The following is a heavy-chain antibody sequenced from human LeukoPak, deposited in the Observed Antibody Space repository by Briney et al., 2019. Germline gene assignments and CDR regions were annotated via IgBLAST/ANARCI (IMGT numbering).Heavy chain of an antibody. CDR3: ARSFVSRGYYYYGMDV. V-gene: IGHV4-59*01. Sequence: SETLSLTCTVSGGSIRSYYWSWIRQPPGKGLEWIGYIYYSGSTSYNSSLKSRVTISLDTPKNQFSLKLSSVTAADTAVYYCARSFVSRGYYYYGMDVWGQGTTVTVSS. CDR2: IYYSGST. J-gene: IGHJ6*02. CDR1: GGSIRSYY. D-gene: IGHD3-22*01.